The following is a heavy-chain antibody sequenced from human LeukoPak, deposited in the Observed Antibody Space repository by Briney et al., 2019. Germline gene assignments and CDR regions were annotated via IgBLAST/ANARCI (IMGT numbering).Heavy chain of an antibody. J-gene: IGHJ4*02. CDR2: INHSGST. Sequence: SGTLSLTCAVYGGSFSGYYWSWIRQPPGKGLEWIGEINHSGSTNYNPSLKSRVTISVDTSKNQFSLKLSSVTAADTAVYYCARGGKGYDILTGYYIHEPFDYWGQGTLVTVSS. D-gene: IGHD3-9*01. V-gene: IGHV4-34*01. CDR3: ARGGKGYDILTGYYIHEPFDY. CDR1: GGSFSGYY.